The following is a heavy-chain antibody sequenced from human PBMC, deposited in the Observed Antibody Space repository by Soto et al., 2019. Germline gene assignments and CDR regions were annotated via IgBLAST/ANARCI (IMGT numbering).Heavy chain of an antibody. D-gene: IGHD1-1*01. CDR1: GGSISSYY. CDR2: IYYSGST. V-gene: IGHV4-59*01. CDR3: ASQQLERRGAFDI. Sequence: SETLSLTCTVSGGSISSYYWILIRQPPGKGLEWIGYIYYSGSTNYNPSLKSRVTISVDTSKNQFSLKLSSVTAADTAVYYCASQQLERRGAFDIWGQGTMVTVSS. J-gene: IGHJ3*02.